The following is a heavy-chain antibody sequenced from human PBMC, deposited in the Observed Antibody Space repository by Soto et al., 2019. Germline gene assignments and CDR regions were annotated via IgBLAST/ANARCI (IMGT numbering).Heavy chain of an antibody. CDR3: AKDISDGGRYYYYGMDV. CDR2: ISWDGGST. Sequence: GGSLRLSCAASGFTFDDYTMHWVRQAPGKGLEWVSLISWDGGSTYYADSVKGRFTISRDNSKNSLYLQMNSLRTEDTALYYCAKDISDGGRYYYYGMDVWGQGATVTVSS. CDR1: GFTFDDYT. J-gene: IGHJ6*02. D-gene: IGHD2-15*01. V-gene: IGHV3-43*01.